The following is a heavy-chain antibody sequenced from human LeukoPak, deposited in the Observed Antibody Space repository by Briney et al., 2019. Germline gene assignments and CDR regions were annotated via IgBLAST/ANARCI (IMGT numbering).Heavy chain of an antibody. J-gene: IGHJ5*02. V-gene: IGHV1-8*01. Sequence: GASVNVSCKASGYTFTSYDINWVRQATGQGLEWMGWMNPNSGNTGYAQTFQGRVTMTRNTSISTAYMELSSPRSEDTAVYYCARGLGVWFGEFPTDFDPWGQGTLVTVSS. D-gene: IGHD3-10*01. CDR1: GYTFTSYD. CDR2: MNPNSGNT. CDR3: ARGLGVWFGEFPTDFDP.